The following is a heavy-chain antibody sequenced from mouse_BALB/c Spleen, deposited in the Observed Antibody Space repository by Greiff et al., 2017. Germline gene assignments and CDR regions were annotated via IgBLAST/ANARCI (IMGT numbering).Heavy chain of an antibody. CDR3: ARLGDYGLDY. Sequence: VQLKESGPGLVKPSQSLSLTCTVTGYSITSDYAWNWIRQFPGNILEWMGYISYSGSTSYNPSLKSRISITRDTSKNQFFLQLNSVTTEDTATYYCARLGDYGLDYWGQGTTLTVSS. CDR2: ISYSGST. J-gene: IGHJ2*01. D-gene: IGHD2-4*01. V-gene: IGHV3-2*02. CDR1: GYSITSDYA.